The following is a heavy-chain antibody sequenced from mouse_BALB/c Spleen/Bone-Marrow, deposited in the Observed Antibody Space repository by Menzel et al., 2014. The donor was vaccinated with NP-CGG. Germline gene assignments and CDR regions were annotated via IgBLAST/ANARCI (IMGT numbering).Heavy chain of an antibody. V-gene: IGHV5-12-2*01. Sequence: EVHLVESGGGLVQPGGSLKLSCAASGFTFSSYTVSWVRQTPEKRLEWVAYISNGGGSTYYPDTVKGRFTISRDNAKNTLSLQMSSLKSEDTAMYYCARQLGLRWAMDYWGQGTSVTVSS. CDR1: GFTFSSYT. CDR3: ARQLGLRWAMDY. J-gene: IGHJ4*01. CDR2: ISNGGGST. D-gene: IGHD3-1*01.